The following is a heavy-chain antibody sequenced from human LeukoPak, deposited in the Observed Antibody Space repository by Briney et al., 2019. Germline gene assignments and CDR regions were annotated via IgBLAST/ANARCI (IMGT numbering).Heavy chain of an antibody. J-gene: IGHJ4*02. CDR1: GFTFSYYS. CDR2: ISISNNSI. CDR3: ARETIYSDKVIDH. Sequence: GGSLRLSCAASGFTFSYYSFNWVRQAPGKGLEWIAYISISNNSIYYADSVKGRFTISRDNAKNSLYLQMSSLRVEDTAVYYCARETIYSDKVIDHWGQGTPVTVSS. V-gene: IGHV3-48*01. D-gene: IGHD4-17*01.